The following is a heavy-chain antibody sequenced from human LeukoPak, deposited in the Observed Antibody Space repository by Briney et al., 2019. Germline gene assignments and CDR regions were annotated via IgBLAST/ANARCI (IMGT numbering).Heavy chain of an antibody. CDR2: INAGNGNT. J-gene: IGHJ4*02. CDR3: ARSRAIGSGWPGNY. V-gene: IGHV1-3*01. CDR1: GYTFTGYY. D-gene: IGHD6-19*01. Sequence: ASVTVSCRASGYTFTGYYMHWVRQAPGQGLEWMGWINAGNGNTKYSQKFQGRVTITRDTSASTAYMELSSLRSEDTAVYYCARSRAIGSGWPGNYWGQGTLVTVSS.